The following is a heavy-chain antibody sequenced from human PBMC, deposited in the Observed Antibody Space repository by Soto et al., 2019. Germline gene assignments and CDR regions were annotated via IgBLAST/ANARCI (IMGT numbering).Heavy chain of an antibody. CDR1: GFTFDDYA. CDR3: AKDRGSGSYAANYYYYGMDV. CDR2: INWNSGSI. J-gene: IGHJ6*02. D-gene: IGHD3-10*01. Sequence: EEPLVESGGGLVQPGRSLRLSFAASGFTFDDYAMHWVRQAPGKGLEWVSGINWNSGSIGYADSVKGRFTIPRDNAKTSLYLQMNSLRGEDTALYYCAKDRGSGSYAANYYYYGMDVWGQGTTVTVSS. V-gene: IGHV3-9*01.